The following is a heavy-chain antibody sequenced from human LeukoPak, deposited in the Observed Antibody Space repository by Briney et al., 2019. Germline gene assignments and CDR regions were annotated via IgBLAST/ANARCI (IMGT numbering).Heavy chain of an antibody. D-gene: IGHD1-1*01. J-gene: IGHJ4*02. CDR3: ARGNYYFDY. CDR1: GGSVSSAGYY. CDR2: INHSGST. V-gene: IGHV4-34*01. Sequence: SETLSLTCTVSGGSVSSAGYYWSWIRQPPGKGLEWIGEINHSGSTNYNPSLKSRVTISVDTSKNQFSLKLSSVTAADTAVYYCARGNYYFDYWGQGTLVTVSS.